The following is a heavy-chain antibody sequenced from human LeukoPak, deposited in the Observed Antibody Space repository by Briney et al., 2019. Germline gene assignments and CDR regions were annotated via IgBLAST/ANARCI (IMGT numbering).Heavy chain of an antibody. Sequence: GGSLRLSCEPPGFTLNSNGISWVRQAPGRGLGWVSSISGSRTYYADSVKGRFTISRDNSKNTLYLQMSSLRAEDTAVYYCSKDLRIGTLGYFDYWGQGTLVSVSS. CDR3: SKDLRIGTLGYFDY. D-gene: IGHD1-1*01. CDR1: GFTLNSNG. V-gene: IGHV3-23*01. CDR2: ISGSRT. J-gene: IGHJ4*02.